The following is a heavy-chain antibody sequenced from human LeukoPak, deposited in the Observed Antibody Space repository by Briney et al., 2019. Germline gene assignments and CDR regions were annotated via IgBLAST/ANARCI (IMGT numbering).Heavy chain of an antibody. CDR1: GFTFSSYE. V-gene: IGHV3-48*03. Sequence: GGSLRLSCAAFGFTFSSYEMNWVRQAPGKGLEGVSYISSNGSNIYYADSVKGRFTISRDNAKNSLYLQMNSLRAEDTAVYYCARDRRYFDWRPEYYFDYWGQGTLVTVSS. CDR2: ISSNGSNI. J-gene: IGHJ4*02. D-gene: IGHD3-9*01. CDR3: ARDRRYFDWRPEYYFDY.